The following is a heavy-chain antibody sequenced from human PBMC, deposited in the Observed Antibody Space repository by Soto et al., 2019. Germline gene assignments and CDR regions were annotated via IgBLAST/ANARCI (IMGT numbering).Heavy chain of an antibody. CDR2: TYYRSKWYN. Sequence: SQTLSLTCVISGDSVSSNSAAWNWIRQSPSRGLEWLGRTYYRSKWYNDYAVSVKSRITINPDTSKNQFSLQLNSVTPEDTAVYYCARGASIVVVPAAMYPWFDPWGQGTLVTAPQ. D-gene: IGHD2-2*01. V-gene: IGHV6-1*01. CDR1: GDSVSSNSAA. J-gene: IGHJ5*02. CDR3: ARGASIVVVPAAMYPWFDP.